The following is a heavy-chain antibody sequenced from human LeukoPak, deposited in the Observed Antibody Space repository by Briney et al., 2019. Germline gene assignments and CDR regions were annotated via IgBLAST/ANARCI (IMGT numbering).Heavy chain of an antibody. CDR2: IIPIFGTA. CDR1: GDTFSSYA. Sequence: ASVTVSCKASGDTFSSYAISWVRQAPGQGLEWMGGIIPIFGTANYAQKFQGRVTITTDESTSTAYMELSSLRSEDTAVYYCASGGRGSGYYYEYFQHWGQGTLVTVSS. V-gene: IGHV1-69*05. J-gene: IGHJ1*01. D-gene: IGHD3-22*01. CDR3: ASGGRGSGYYYEYFQH.